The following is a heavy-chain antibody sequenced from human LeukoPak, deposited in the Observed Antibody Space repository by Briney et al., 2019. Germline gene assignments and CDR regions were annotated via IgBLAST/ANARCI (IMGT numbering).Heavy chain of an antibody. V-gene: IGHV3-21*01. Sequence: GGSLRLSCAASGFTFRRYSMNWVRQAPGKGLEWVSTISSGSDYIYYADSVRGRFTISRDNFRNSVFLEVNSLRAEDAAIYYCARDLSLAMPGGFDYWGQGILVTVSS. CDR1: GFTFRRYS. J-gene: IGHJ4*02. D-gene: IGHD1-26*01. CDR2: ISSGSDYI. CDR3: ARDLSLAMPGGFDY.